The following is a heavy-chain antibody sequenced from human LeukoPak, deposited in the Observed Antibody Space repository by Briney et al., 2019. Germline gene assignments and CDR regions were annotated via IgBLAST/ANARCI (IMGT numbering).Heavy chain of an antibody. J-gene: IGHJ4*02. Sequence: GGSLRLSRAASGLTVTNNYINWVRQAPGKGLEWLSVVYDTFSIHYADSVKGRFTVSTDSSKNTVFLHMNSLTAEDTATYYCILTVTTSMEYWGPGTLVTVSS. D-gene: IGHD4-17*01. V-gene: IGHV3-53*01. CDR1: GLTVTNNY. CDR3: ILTVTTSMEY. CDR2: VYDTFSI.